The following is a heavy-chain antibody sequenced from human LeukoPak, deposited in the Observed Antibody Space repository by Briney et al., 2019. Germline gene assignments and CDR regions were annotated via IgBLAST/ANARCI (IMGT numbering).Heavy chain of an antibody. CDR2: IYNSGST. J-gene: IGHJ4*02. Sequence: PWETLSLTCTVSGGSISSSSYYWGWIRQPPGKGLEWIGSIYNSGSTYYNPSLKSRVTISVDTSKNQFSLKLSSVTAADTAVYYCARHTAIVTGDYWGQGTLVTVS. D-gene: IGHD5-18*01. CDR1: GGSISSSSYY. V-gene: IGHV4-39*01. CDR3: ARHTAIVTGDY.